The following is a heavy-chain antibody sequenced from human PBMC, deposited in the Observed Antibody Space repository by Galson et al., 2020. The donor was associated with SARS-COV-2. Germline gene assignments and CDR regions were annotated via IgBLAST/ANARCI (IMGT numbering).Heavy chain of an antibody. J-gene: IGHJ6*02. CDR3: ARSPGKSVARTMDV. D-gene: IGHD6-19*01. CDR1: GDSVSSSSAA. V-gene: IGHV6-1*01. Sequence: SQTLSLTCAISGDSVSSSSAAWHWIRQSPSRGLEWLGRTYYRSKWYNEYAVSMKSRVTINPDTSKNQFSLQLNSVTPEDTAVYYCARSPGKSVARTMDVWSQGTTVTVSS. CDR2: TYYRSKWYN.